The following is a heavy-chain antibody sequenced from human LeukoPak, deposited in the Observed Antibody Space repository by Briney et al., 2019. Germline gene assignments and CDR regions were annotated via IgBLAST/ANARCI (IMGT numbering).Heavy chain of an antibody. J-gene: IGHJ4*02. Sequence: PSETLSLTCTVSGGSIRSYYWSWFRQPPGKGMEYIGYIYHDGTTNYNTSLKSRVTISIDTSKKQFSLKLTSVTAADTAVYYCASNSGSYYVGGDWGQGTLVTVSS. V-gene: IGHV4-59*01. CDR3: ASNSGSYYVGGD. D-gene: IGHD3-10*01. CDR1: GGSIRSYY. CDR2: IYHDGTT.